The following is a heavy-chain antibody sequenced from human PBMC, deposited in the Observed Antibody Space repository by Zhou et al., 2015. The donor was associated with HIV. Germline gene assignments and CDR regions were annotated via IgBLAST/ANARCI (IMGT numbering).Heavy chain of an antibody. J-gene: IGHJ1*01. Sequence: QVQLVQSGAEVKKPGSSVKVSCKASGGTFSSYTISWVRQAPGQGLEWMGRIIPILGIANYAQKFQGRVTITADKSTSTAYMELSSLRSEDTAVYYCARGYSSGWYGIYFQHWGQGTLVTVSS. CDR3: ARGYSSGWYGIYFQH. CDR1: GGTFSSYT. CDR2: IIPILGIA. D-gene: IGHD6-19*01. V-gene: IGHV1-69*02.